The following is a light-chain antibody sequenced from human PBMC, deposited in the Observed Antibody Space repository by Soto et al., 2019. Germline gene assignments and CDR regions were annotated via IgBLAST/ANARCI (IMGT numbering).Light chain of an antibody. CDR2: WAS. CDR1: QSVLYTPNNKNH. V-gene: IGKV4-1*01. Sequence: IVMTQSPESQAVSLGERATINCKSSQSVLYTPNNKNHLAWYQQKPGQPPKLLIYWASTRDSGVPDRFSGSGSGTDFTLTITSLRAEDVAVYYCQQFYTSPWTFGQGTKVEI. J-gene: IGKJ1*01. CDR3: QQFYTSPWT.